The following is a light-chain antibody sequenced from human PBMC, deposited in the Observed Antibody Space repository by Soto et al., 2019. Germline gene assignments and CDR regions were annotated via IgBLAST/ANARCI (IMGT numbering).Light chain of an antibody. CDR1: QSVSSSY. J-gene: IGKJ2*01. V-gene: IGKV3-20*01. Sequence: EIVLTQSPGTLSLSPGERATLSCRASQSVSSSYLAWYQQKPGQAPRLVIHGASTRATGIPDRFSGSWSGTDFTLTISRLEPEDFAVYYCQQYGSSPMYTFGQGTKLEIK. CDR3: QQYGSSPMYT. CDR2: GAS.